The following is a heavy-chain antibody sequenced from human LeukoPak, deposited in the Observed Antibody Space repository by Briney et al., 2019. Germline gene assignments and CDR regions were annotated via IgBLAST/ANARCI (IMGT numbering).Heavy chain of an antibody. Sequence: PSETLSLTCGVYGGSFSGYSLNWICKSQAKGLERIGEINHSGVTDYNPSLESRVTISVDTSKNHFSLKLTSVAAADTGVYYCARGRLRLAEFWNWGQGTLVTVSA. D-gene: IGHD3-16*01. J-gene: IGHJ4*02. CDR2: INHSGVT. CDR1: GGSFSGYS. V-gene: IGHV4-34*01. CDR3: ARGRLRLAEFWN.